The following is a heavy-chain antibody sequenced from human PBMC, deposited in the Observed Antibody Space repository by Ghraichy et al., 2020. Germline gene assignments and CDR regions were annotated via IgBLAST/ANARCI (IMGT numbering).Heavy chain of an antibody. V-gene: IGHV3-15*01. Sequence: GGSLRLSCTASGFTSSDAWMTWVRQAPGKGLEWVGRIRSKTDGGTTDYGAPVKGRFTISRDDSKNTLYLQLNSLKTEDTAVYYCARLGAFDYWGQGTLVTVSS. D-gene: IGHD3-9*01. CDR1: GFTSSDAW. J-gene: IGHJ4*02. CDR2: IRSKTDGGTT. CDR3: ARLGAFDY.